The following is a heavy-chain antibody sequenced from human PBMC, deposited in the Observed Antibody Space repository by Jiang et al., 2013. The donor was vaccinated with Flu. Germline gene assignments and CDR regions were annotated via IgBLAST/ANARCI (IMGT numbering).Heavy chain of an antibody. J-gene: IGHJ6*02. CDR3: ATDSGDYPGTYGLDV. Sequence: GAEVKKPGSSVRVSCQASGGPISSFAVCWVRQAPGQGLEWMGGIMPALGIVNYAQDFRGRVTITADKSTRTFYMDLRGLRSGDTALYYCATDSGDYPGTYGLDVWGQGTTVTVSS. CDR2: IMPALGIV. D-gene: IGHD3-10*01. V-gene: IGHV1-69*17. CDR1: GGPISSFA.